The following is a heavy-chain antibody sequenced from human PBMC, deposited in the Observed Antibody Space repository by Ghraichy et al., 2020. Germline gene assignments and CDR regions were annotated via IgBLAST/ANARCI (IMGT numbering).Heavy chain of an antibody. V-gene: IGHV4-34*01. Sequence: SETLSLTCAVYGGSFSGYYWSWIRQPPGKGLEWIGEINHSGSTNYNPSLKSRVTISVDTSKNQFSLKLSSVTAADTAVYYCARLAGWSSSWLYYYYGMDVWGQGTTVTVSS. J-gene: IGHJ6*02. CDR2: INHSGST. CDR1: GGSFSGYY. CDR3: ARLAGWSSSWLYYYYGMDV. D-gene: IGHD6-13*01.